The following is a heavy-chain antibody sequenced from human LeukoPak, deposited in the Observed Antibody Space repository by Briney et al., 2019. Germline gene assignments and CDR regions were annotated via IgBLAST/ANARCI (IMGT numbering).Heavy chain of an antibody. V-gene: IGHV1-2*02. D-gene: IGHD4-11*01. CDR2: IDANNGDT. J-gene: IGHJ4*02. Sequence: ASVTVSFTASAYTFIGNYIHWLRQAPGQGLEWMGWIDANNGDTKSAQKFQGRVTMSRDTSISTAYMDLSSLRPDDAAVYYCARDPSSVTLYFFDYWGQGTLVAVSS. CDR1: AYTFIGNY. CDR3: ARDPSSVTLYFFDY.